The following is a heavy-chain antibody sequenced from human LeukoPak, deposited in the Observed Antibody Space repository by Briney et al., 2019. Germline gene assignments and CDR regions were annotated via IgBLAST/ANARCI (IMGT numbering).Heavy chain of an antibody. D-gene: IGHD6-13*01. CDR2: INHSGST. V-gene: IGHV4-34*01. J-gene: IGHJ5*02. Sequence: SETLSLTCAVYGGSFSGYYWSWIRQPPGKGLEWIGEINHSGSTNYNPSLKSRVTISVDTSKNQFSLKLSSVTAADTAVYYCARGRIAAAGINWFDPWGQGTLVTVSS. CDR3: ARGRIAAAGINWFDP. CDR1: GGSFSGYY.